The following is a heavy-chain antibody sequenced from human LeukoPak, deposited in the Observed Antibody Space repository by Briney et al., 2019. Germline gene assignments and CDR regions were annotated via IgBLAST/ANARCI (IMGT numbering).Heavy chain of an antibody. V-gene: IGHV4-59*01. D-gene: IGHD3-22*01. CDR1: GGSISSYY. J-gene: IGHJ4*02. CDR3: AKWSSGDYYESSGYFDY. Sequence: PSETLSLTCTVSGGSISSYYWSWIRQPPGKGLEWIGYIYYSGSTNYNPSLKSRVTISVDTSKNQFSLKLSSVAAADTAVYYCAKWSSGDYYESSGYFDYWGQGTLVTVSS. CDR2: IYYSGST.